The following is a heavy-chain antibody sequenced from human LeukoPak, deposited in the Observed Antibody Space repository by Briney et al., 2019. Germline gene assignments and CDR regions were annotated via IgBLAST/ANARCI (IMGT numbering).Heavy chain of an antibody. CDR1: GGSISSYY. CDR3: ARGYSSSSALFDY. Sequence: SETLSLTCTVSGGSISSYYWSWIRQPPGKGLEWIGYIYYSGTTNYNPSLKSRVTMSVDTSKNQFSLKLSSVTAADTAVYYCARGYSSSSALFDYWGQGTLVTVSS. V-gene: IGHV4-59*12. CDR2: IYYSGTT. J-gene: IGHJ4*02. D-gene: IGHD6-6*01.